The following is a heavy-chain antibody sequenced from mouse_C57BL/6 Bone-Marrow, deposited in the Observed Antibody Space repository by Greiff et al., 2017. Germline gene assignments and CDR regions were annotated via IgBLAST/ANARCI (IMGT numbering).Heavy chain of an antibody. CDR3: ARWTLWYPS. D-gene: IGHD2-1*01. CDR1: GYTFTSYW. V-gene: IGHV1-64*01. CDR2: IHPNSGST. Sequence: QVQLKESGAELVKPGASVKLSCKASGYTFTSYWMHWVKQRPGQGLEWIGMIHPNSGSTNYNEKFKSKATLTVDKSSSTAYMQLSSLTSEDSAVYYCARWTLWYPSWGQGTLVTVSA. J-gene: IGHJ3*01.